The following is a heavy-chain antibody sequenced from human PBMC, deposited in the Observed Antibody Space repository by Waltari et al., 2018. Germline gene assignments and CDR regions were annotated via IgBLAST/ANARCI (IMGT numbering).Heavy chain of an antibody. D-gene: IGHD1-26*01. V-gene: IGHV4-39*01. CDR2: IYYSGST. J-gene: IGHJ5*02. CDR3: ARHNLDSGSYLGPNWFDP. CDR1: GGSISSSSYY. Sequence: QLQLQESGPGLVKPSETLSLTCTVSGGSISSSSYYWGWIRPPPGKGLEWIGSIYYSGSTYYNPSLKSRVTISVDTSKNQFSLKLSSETAADTAVYYCARHNLDSGSYLGPNWFDPWGQGTLVTVSS.